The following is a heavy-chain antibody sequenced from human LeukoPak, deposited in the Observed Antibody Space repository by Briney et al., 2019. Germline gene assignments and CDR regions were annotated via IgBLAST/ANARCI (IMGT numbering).Heavy chain of an antibody. J-gene: IGHJ4*02. CDR1: GYSISSGYY. CDR2: IYHSGST. CDR3: ARVRPRLAAVFDY. Sequence: MSSETLSLTCSVSGYSISSGYYWGWIRQPPGKGLEWIGTIYHSGSTYYNPSLKSRVTISGDTSKNRFSLKLSSVTAADTAVYYCARVRPRLAAVFDYWGQGTLVTVSS. D-gene: IGHD6-25*01. V-gene: IGHV4-38-2*02.